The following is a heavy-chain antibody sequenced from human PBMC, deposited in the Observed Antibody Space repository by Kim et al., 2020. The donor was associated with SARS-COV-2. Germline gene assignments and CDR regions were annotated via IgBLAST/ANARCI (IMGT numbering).Heavy chain of an antibody. D-gene: IGHD3-16*01. Sequence: STYYNPSLKSRVTISVDTSKNQFSLKLSSVTAADTAVYYCAGGRYDAFDIWGQGTMVTVSS. J-gene: IGHJ3*02. CDR2: ST. CDR3: AGGRYDAFDI. V-gene: IGHV4-39*01.